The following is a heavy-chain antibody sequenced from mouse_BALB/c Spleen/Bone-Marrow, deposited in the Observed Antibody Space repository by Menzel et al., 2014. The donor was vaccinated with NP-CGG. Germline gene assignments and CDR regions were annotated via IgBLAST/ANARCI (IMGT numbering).Heavy chain of an antibody. CDR2: ILPGSDST. D-gene: IGHD3-2*01. V-gene: IGHV1-9*01. CDR3: ARDSSDYLAWFAY. J-gene: IGHJ3*01. Sequence: QVQLKESGAELMKPGASVKISCKATGYTFSSYWIEWVKQRPGHGLEWIGEILPGSDSTNYNENFKGKATFTADTSSNTAYMQLNSLTSEDSPVYFCARDSSDYLAWFAYWGQGTLVTVSA. CDR1: GYTFSSYW.